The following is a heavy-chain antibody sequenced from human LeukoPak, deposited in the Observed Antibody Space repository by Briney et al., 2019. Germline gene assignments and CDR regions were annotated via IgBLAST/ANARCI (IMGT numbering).Heavy chain of an antibody. Sequence: SETLSLTCTVSGGSISSYYWSWIRQPPGKGLEWIGYIYYSGSTNYNPSLKSRVTISVDTSKSQFSLKLSSVTAADTAVYYCARVVEGIAAYWGQGTLVTVSS. J-gene: IGHJ4*02. CDR1: GGSISSYY. CDR2: IYYSGST. D-gene: IGHD6-13*01. V-gene: IGHV4-59*01. CDR3: ARVVEGIAAY.